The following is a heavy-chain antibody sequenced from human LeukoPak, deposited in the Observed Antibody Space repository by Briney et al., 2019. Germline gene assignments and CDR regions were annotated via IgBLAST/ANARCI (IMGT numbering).Heavy chain of an antibody. CDR3: ARGIAAGYDAFDI. Sequence: SETLSLTCAVYGGSFSGYYWSWIRQPPGKGLEWIGEINHSGSTNYNPSLKSRVTISVDTSKNQFSLKLSSVTAADTAMYYCARGIAAGYDAFDIWGQGTMVTVSS. J-gene: IGHJ3*02. V-gene: IGHV4-34*01. D-gene: IGHD6-25*01. CDR1: GGSFSGYY. CDR2: INHSGST.